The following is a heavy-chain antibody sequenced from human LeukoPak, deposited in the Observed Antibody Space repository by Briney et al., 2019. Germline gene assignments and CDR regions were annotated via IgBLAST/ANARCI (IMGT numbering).Heavy chain of an antibody. D-gene: IGHD5-12*01. CDR1: GFTFSSYA. CDR2: ISYDGSNK. V-gene: IGHV3-30*04. J-gene: IGHJ4*02. Sequence: GGSLRLSCAASGFTFSSYAMHWVRQAPGKGLEWVSVISYDGSNKYYADSVKGRFTISRDNSKNTLYLQMNSLRAEDTAVYYCARGTSGYRGYDSGTLFDYWGQGILVTVSS. CDR3: ARGTSGYRGYDSGTLFDY.